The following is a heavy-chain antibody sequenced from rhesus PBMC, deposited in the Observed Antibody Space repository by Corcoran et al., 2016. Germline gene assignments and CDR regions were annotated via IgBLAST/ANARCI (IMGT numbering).Heavy chain of an antibody. D-gene: IGHD5-12*01. CDR1: GFSFSDSF. CDR2: ISYTGGSP. Sequence: EVQLVESGGGWAKPGGSVRLSGAGSGFSFSDSFIYWVRQAPGKGLEWVSGISYTGGSPYYADSVKGRFTISRENAKNTLYLQMDSLRAEDTAVYYCARGYSNTYMDYWGQGVLVTVSS. J-gene: IGHJ4*01. CDR3: ARGYSNTYMDY. V-gene: IGHV3S18*01.